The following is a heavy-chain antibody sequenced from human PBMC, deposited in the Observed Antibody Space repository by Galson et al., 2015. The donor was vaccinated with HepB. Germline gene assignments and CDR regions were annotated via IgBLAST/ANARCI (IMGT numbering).Heavy chain of an antibody. CDR1: GYTFTSYG. J-gene: IGHJ4*02. Sequence: SVKVSCKASGYTFTSYGISWVRQAPGQGLEWMGWISAYNGNTNYAQKLQGRVTMTTDTSTSTAYMELRSLRSDDTAVYYCARQGCVRGGSCSTDYWGQGTLVTVSS. CDR3: ARQGCVRGGSCSTDY. V-gene: IGHV1-18*04. CDR2: ISAYNGNT. D-gene: IGHD2-15*01.